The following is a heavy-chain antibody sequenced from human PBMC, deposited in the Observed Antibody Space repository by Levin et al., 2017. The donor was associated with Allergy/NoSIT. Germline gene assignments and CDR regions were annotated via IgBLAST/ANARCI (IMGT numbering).Heavy chain of an antibody. D-gene: IGHD2-15*01. CDR1: GYTFSSYW. CDR3: ARHRPDCSGGSCDYTLVH. J-gene: IGHJ4*02. CDR2: IYPGDSTI. Sequence: GGSLRLSCKGSGYTFSSYWIGWVRQVPGEGLEWMGIIYPGDSTIRYSPSFQGRVTISADMSISTAYLQWSSLQASDTALYYCARHRPDCSGGSCDYTLVHWGQGTPVTVSS. V-gene: IGHV5-51*01.